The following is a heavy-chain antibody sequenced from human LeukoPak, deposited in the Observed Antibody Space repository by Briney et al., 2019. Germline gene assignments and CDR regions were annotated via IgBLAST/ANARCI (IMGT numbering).Heavy chain of an antibody. CDR3: AREGYSSGWYYFDY. CDR1: GFTFSSYW. J-gene: IGHJ4*02. V-gene: IGHV3-74*01. D-gene: IGHD6-19*01. Sequence: TGGSLRLSCAAPGFTFSSYWMHWVRQAPGKGLVWVSRINSDGSSTIYADSVKGRFTISRDNAKNTLYLQMNSLRAEDTAVYYCAREGYSSGWYYFDYWGQGTLVTVSS. CDR2: INSDGSST.